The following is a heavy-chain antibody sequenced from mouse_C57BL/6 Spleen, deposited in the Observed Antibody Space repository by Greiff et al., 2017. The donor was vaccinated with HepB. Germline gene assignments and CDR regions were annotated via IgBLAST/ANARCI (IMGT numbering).Heavy chain of an antibody. CDR2: ISYDGSN. V-gene: IGHV3-6*01. Sequence: EVQLQESGPGLVKPSQSLSLTCSVTGYSITSGYYWNWIRQFPGNKLEWMGYISYDGSNNYNPSLKNRISITRDTSKNQFFLKLNSVTTEDTATYYCASRGGTGRYYAMDYWGQGTSVTVSS. J-gene: IGHJ4*01. CDR3: ASRGGTGRYYAMDY. CDR1: GYSITSGYY. D-gene: IGHD4-1*01.